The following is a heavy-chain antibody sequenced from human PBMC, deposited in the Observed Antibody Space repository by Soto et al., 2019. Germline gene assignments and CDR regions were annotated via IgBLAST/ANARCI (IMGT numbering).Heavy chain of an antibody. D-gene: IGHD3-9*01. V-gene: IGHV1-3*01. CDR3: ARADSTGYTFEH. CDR1: GYTFTSYA. CDR2: INAGNGNT. Sequence: ASVKVSCKASGYTFTSYAMHWVRQAPGQRLEWMGWINAGNGNTKYSQKFQGRVTITRDTSASTAYMELSAADTAVYYCARADSTGYTFEHWGQGILVTVSS. J-gene: IGHJ4*02.